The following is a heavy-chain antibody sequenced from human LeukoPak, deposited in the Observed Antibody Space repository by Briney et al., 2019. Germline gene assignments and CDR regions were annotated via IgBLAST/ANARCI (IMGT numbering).Heavy chain of an antibody. V-gene: IGHV3-30-3*01. CDR1: GFTFSSYA. CDR3: ARGETVTNYYYYGMDV. CDR2: ISYDGSNK. D-gene: IGHD4-11*01. J-gene: IGHJ6*02. Sequence: GRSLRLSCAASGFTFSSYAMHWVRQAPGKGLEWVAVISYDGSNKYYADSVKGRFTISRDNSKNTLYLQMNSLRAEDTAVYYCARGETVTNYYYYGMDVRGQGTTVTVSS.